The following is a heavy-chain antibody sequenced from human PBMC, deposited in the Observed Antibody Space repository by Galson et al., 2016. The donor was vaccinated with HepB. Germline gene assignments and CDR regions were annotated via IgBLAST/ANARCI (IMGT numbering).Heavy chain of an antibody. J-gene: IGHJ4*02. CDR2: IYWDDEK. CDR3: AHRRRSLNWYFFDS. V-gene: IGHV2-5*02. Sequence: PALVKPTQTLTLTCTFSGFSLTTNGESVGRIRQPPGKGLEWLALIYWDDEKRYSPSLHGRLTVTKDTSKNEVVLTLTNMDPVDTGTYFCAHRRRSLNWYFFDSWGQGALATVSS. CDR1: GFSLTTNGES.